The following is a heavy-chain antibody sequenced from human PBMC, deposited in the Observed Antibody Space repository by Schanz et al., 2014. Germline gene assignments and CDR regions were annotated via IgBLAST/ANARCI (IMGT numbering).Heavy chain of an antibody. CDR1: GFTFSSYA. V-gene: IGHV3-23*04. CDR3: ARPALWFGDNCFDP. Sequence: EVQLVESGGGLVQPGGSLRLSCAASGFTFSSYAMTWVRQAPGMGLEWVSAISGRDGSTYYADSVRGRFTISRDNSKNTLYLQMNSLRAEDTAVYYCARPALWFGDNCFDPWGQGTLVTVSS. J-gene: IGHJ5*02. CDR2: ISGRDGST. D-gene: IGHD3-10*01.